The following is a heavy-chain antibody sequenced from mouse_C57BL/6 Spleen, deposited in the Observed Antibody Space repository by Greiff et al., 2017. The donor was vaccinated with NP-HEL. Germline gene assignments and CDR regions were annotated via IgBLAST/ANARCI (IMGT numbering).Heavy chain of an antibody. D-gene: IGHD3-2*02. Sequence: VQLQQSGPGLVKPSQSLSLTCSVTGYSITSGYYWNWIRQFPGNKLEWMGYISYDGSNNYNPSLKNRISITRDTSKNQFFLKLNSVTTEDTATYYCARDSSDLDYWGQGTTLTVSS. V-gene: IGHV3-6*01. CDR2: ISYDGSN. J-gene: IGHJ2*01. CDR1: GYSITSGYY. CDR3: ARDSSDLDY.